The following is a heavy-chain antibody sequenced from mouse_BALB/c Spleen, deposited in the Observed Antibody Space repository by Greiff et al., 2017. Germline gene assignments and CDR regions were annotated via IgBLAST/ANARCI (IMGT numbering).Heavy chain of an antibody. V-gene: IGHV5-6-2*01. CDR3: ARDYGSSYPRYFDV. CDR2: INSNGGST. D-gene: IGHD1-1*01. CDR1: GFTFSSYY. Sequence: EVKLVESGGGLVKLGGSLKLSCAASGFTFSSYYMSWVRQTPEKRLELVAAINSNGGSTYYPDTVKGRFTISRDNAKNTLYLQMSSLKSEDTALYYCARDYGSSYPRYFDVWGAGTTVTVSS. J-gene: IGHJ1*01.